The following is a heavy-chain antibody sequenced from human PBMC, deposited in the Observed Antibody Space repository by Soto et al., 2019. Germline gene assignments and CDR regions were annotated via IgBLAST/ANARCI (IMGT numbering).Heavy chain of an antibody. CDR3: ARFGGAALSHNWFDF. CDR2: IYPDNSGT. V-gene: IGHV5-51*01. D-gene: IGHD3-16*01. CDR1: GYRFSDYW. Sequence: PGESLKISCKGSGYRFSDYWIGWVRQTPGKGLEWMGNIYPDNSGTIYSPSFQGQVTLSADKSINTAYLQWSSLKASDTAIFYCARFGGAALSHNWFDFWGQGTLVTV. J-gene: IGHJ5*01.